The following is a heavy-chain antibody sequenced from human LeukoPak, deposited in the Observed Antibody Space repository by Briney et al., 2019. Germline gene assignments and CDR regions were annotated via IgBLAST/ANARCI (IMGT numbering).Heavy chain of an antibody. CDR1: GFTFNSYW. Sequence: QTGGSLRLSCAASGFTFNSYWMHWVHQAPGKGLVWVSRINSDGSSTSYADSVKGRFTISRDNAKNTLYLQMNSLGVEDTAVYYCANYYYYNSGYFDYWGQGTLVTVSS. CDR3: ANYYYYNSGYFDY. J-gene: IGHJ4*02. V-gene: IGHV3-74*01. D-gene: IGHD3-22*01. CDR2: INSDGSST.